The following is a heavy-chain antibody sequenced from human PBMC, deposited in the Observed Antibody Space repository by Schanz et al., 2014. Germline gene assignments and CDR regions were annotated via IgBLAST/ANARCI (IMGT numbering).Heavy chain of an antibody. D-gene: IGHD1-26*01. CDR2: IYIGGNT. CDR3: ARDHTTESYYSAGPPIDY. V-gene: IGHV3-66*01. Sequence: EVQLMESGGGLVKPGGSLRLSCVASGFAFSSFAMTWVRQAPGRGLEWVSFIYIGGNTYYADSVKGRFTISRDNSKNTLFLQMNSLRAEDTAVYYCARDHTTESYYSAGPPIDYWGQGTLLTVSS. CDR1: GFAFSSFA. J-gene: IGHJ4*02.